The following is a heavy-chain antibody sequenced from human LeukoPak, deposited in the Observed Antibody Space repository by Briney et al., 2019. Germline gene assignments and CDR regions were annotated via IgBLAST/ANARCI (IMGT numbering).Heavy chain of an antibody. V-gene: IGHV4-31*03. J-gene: IGHJ5*02. CDR1: GGSISSGGYY. Sequence: PSQTLSLTCTVSGGSISSGGYYWSWIRQHPGKGLEWIGYIHYSGSTYYNPSLKSRVTISVDTSKNQFSLKLSSVTAADTAVYYCARAGDMVRGVRNWFDPWGQGTLVTVSS. CDR3: ARAGDMVRGVRNWFDP. D-gene: IGHD3-10*01. CDR2: IHYSGST.